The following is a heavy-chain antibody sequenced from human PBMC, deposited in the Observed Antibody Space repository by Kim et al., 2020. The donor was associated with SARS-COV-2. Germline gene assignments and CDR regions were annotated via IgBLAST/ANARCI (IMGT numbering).Heavy chain of an antibody. J-gene: IGHJ4*02. CDR3: ARESGHAFDY. D-gene: IGHD5-12*01. V-gene: IGHV1-3*01. Sequence: TKSSQKFQGRVTITRDTSASTGYVEVNAVRSEDTAMYYCARESGHAFDYWGQGTLVTVSS. CDR2: T.